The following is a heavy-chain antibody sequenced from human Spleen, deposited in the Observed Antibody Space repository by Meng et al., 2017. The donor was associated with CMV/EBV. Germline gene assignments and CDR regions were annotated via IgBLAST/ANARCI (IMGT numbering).Heavy chain of an antibody. D-gene: IGHD1-14*01. J-gene: IGHJ4*02. CDR1: GYTFTKYA. CDR3: AREPGSNTRFDS. Sequence: QVQLVQSGAEVKKPGASVKISCRASGYTFTKYAIHWVRQAPGQRLEWMGWINAGYGDTRYSQKFQGRVTITRDTSANTSYMELSGLKPEDTAVFYCAREPGSNTRFDSWGQGTLVTVSS. CDR2: INAGYGDT. V-gene: IGHV1-3*01.